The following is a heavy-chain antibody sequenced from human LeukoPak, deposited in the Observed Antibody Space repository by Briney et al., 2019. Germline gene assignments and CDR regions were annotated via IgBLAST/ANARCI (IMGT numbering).Heavy chain of an antibody. D-gene: IGHD6-25*01. Sequence: GGSLRLSCAASGFAFSSYWMHWVRQAPGKGLAWVSHINNDGSTTSFADSVKGRFTISRDNARNTLYLQMSSLTAEDTAIYYCARDNGGVGIWGQGTLVTVSS. CDR3: ARDNGGVGI. V-gene: IGHV3-74*01. J-gene: IGHJ4*02. CDR1: GFAFSSYW. CDR2: INNDGSTT.